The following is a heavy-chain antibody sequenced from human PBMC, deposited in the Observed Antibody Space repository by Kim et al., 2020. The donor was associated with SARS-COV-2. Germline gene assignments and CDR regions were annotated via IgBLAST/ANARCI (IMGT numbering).Heavy chain of an antibody. CDR2: INPSGGST. V-gene: IGHV1-46*01. Sequence: ASVKVSCKASGYTFTSYYMHWVRQAPGQGLEWMGIINPSGGSTSYAQKFQGRVTMTRDTSTSTVYMELSSLRSEDTAVYYCARVSQYYYDSSGLDYWGQGTLVTVSS. CDR1: GYTFTSYY. CDR3: ARVSQYYYDSSGLDY. D-gene: IGHD3-22*01. J-gene: IGHJ4*02.